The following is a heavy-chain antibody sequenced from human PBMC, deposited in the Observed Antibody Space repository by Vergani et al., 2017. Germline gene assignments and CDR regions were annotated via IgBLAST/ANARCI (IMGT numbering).Heavy chain of an antibody. J-gene: IGHJ6*02. CDR3: ARGLPLWSPWNV. V-gene: IGHV4-61*02. CDR2: IYTSGST. CDR1: GGSISSGSYY. Sequence: QVQLQESGPGLVKPSQTLSLTCTVSGGSISSGSYYWSWIRQPAGKGLEWIGRIYTSGSTNYNPSLKSRVTISVDTSKNLFSLKLSSVTAADTAVYYCARGLPLWSPWNVWGQGTTVTVSS. D-gene: IGHD5-18*01.